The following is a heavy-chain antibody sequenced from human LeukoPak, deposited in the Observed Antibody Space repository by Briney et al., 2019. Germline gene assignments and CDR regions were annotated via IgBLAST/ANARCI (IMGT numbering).Heavy chain of an antibody. CDR1: GTSISSSSHY. D-gene: IGHD4-23*01. V-gene: IGHV4-39*01. CDR3: ARHEAAPGGGYYGMDV. CDR2: TYYSGST. Sequence: SETLSLTCSVSGTSISSSSHYWGWIRQPPGQGLEWIGTTYYSGSTHYNSSLKSRITMSVDTSKNQVSLKLSSVTAADTAVYYCARHEAAPGGGYYGMDVWGQGTTVTVSS. J-gene: IGHJ6*02.